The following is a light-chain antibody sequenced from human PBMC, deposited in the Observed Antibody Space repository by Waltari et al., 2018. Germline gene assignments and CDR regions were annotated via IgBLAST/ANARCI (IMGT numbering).Light chain of an antibody. Sequence: QSVLTQPPSVSGAPGQRVTISCTGSSSNIGAGYDVHWYQQLPGTAPKLLIYGNTNRPSGVPDRISASKSGTSASLAITGLQAEDEADYYCQSYDSSLSSSVFGPGTQVTVL. V-gene: IGLV1-40*01. J-gene: IGLJ1*01. CDR3: QSYDSSLSSSV. CDR1: SSNIGAGYD. CDR2: GNT.